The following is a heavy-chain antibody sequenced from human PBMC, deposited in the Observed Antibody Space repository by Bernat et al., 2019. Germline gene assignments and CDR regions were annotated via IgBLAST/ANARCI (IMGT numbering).Heavy chain of an antibody. CDR2: ISGSGGST. CDR3: AKEVDYGDYGYYYYYMDV. CDR1: GFTFSSYA. V-gene: IGHV3-23*04. D-gene: IGHD4-17*01. J-gene: IGHJ6*03. Sequence: EVQLVESGGGLVQPGGSLRLSCAASGFTFSSYAMSWVRQAPGKGLEWVSAISGSGGSTYYADSVKGRFTISRDNSKNTLYLQMNSLRAEDTVVYYCAKEVDYGDYGYYYYYMDVWGKGTTVTVSS.